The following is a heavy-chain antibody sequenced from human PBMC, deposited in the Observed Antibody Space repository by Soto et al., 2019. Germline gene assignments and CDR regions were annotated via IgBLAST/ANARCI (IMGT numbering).Heavy chain of an antibody. CDR1: GGTFSSYA. V-gene: IGHV1-69*01. CDR3: ASHSSISGSGYRVNWYFDL. Sequence: QVQLVQSGAEVKKPGSSVKVSCKASGGTFSSYAISWVRQAPGQGLEWMGGIIPIFGTANYAQKFQGRVTITADESTSTAYMELSSLRSEDTAVYYCASHSSISGSGYRVNWYFDLWGRGTLVTVSS. CDR2: IIPIFGTA. D-gene: IGHD3-3*01. J-gene: IGHJ2*01.